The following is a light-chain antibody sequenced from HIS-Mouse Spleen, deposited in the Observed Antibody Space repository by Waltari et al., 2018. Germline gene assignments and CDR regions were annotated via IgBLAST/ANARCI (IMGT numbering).Light chain of an antibody. CDR1: SSDVGGYNS. CDR2: DVS. CDR3: SSYTSSSFNVV. Sequence: QSALTQPASVSGSPGQSITISCTGTSSDVGGYNSVSWYQQPPGKAPKPMIYDVSNRPSGVSNRFSGSKSGNTASLTISGLQAEDEADYYCSSYTSSSFNVVFGGGTKLTVL. V-gene: IGLV2-14*03. J-gene: IGLJ2*01.